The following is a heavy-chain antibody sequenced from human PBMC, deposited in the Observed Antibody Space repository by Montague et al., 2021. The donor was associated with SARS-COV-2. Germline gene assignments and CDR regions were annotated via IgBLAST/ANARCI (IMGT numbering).Heavy chain of an antibody. CDR1: GGSISSSSYY. Sequence: SETLSLTCTVSGGSISSSSYYWGWIRQPPGKRLEWIGSIYYSGSTNYNPSLKSRVTISVDTSKNQFSLKLSSMTAADTAVYYCARVPPYYYDSSGYYSGAFDIWGQGTMVTVPS. V-gene: IGHV4-39*07. CDR3: ARVPPYYYDSSGYYSGAFDI. J-gene: IGHJ3*02. CDR2: IYYSGST. D-gene: IGHD3-22*01.